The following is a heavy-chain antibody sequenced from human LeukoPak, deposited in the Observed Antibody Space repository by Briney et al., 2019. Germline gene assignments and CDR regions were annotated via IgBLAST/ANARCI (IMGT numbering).Heavy chain of an antibody. Sequence: GGSLRLSCAPSGFIFRSFGMHWVRQAPGKGLEWVSFIRSDGGATDYAASVKGRLTVSRDNSKSTLYLQMNDLRVEDTAVYYCVKDRDGGNFYFDYWSQGVLVTVSS. CDR3: VKDRDGGNFYFDY. J-gene: IGHJ4*02. D-gene: IGHD5-24*01. V-gene: IGHV3-30*02. CDR2: IRSDGGAT. CDR1: GFIFRSFG.